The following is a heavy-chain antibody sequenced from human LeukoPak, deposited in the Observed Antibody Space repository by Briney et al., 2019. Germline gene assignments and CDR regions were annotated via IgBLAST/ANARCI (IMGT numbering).Heavy chain of an antibody. V-gene: IGHV3-30-3*01. CDR3: ARAKAAAGWLVVTPWAFDI. Sequence: PGRSLRLSCAASGFTLSSYAMHWVRQAPGKGLEWAAVISYDGSNKYYADSVKGRFTISRHNSKNTLYLQMNSLRAEDTAVYYCARAKAAAGWLVVTPWAFDIWGQGTMVTVSS. CDR2: ISYDGSNK. J-gene: IGHJ3*02. D-gene: IGHD6-13*01. CDR1: GFTLSSYA.